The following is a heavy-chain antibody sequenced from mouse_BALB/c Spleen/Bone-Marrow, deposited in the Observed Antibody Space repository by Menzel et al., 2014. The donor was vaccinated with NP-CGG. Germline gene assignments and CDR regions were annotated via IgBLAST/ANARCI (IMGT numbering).Heavy chain of an antibody. CDR2: IRNKANGYTT. CDR3: ARDSDWFAY. CDR1: GLTFTDNY. V-gene: IGHV7-3*02. Sequence: EVKLVESGGGLVQPGGSLRLSCATSGLTFTDNYMTWVRQPPGKALEWLGFIRNKANGYTTEYSASVKGRFTISRDNSQSILYLQMNTLRAEDSATYYCARDSDWFAYWGQGTLATVSA. J-gene: IGHJ3*01.